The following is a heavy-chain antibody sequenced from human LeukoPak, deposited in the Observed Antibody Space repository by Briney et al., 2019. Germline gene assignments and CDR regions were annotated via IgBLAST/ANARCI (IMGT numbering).Heavy chain of an antibody. J-gene: IGHJ1*01. CDR3: ATTYSSSSPEYFQH. CDR2: IYTSGST. V-gene: IGHV4-4*09. D-gene: IGHD6-6*01. Sequence: SETLSLTCTVSGGSISSYYWSWIRQPPGKGLEWIGYIYTSGSTNYNPSLKSRVTISVDTYKNQFSLKLSSVTAEDTAVYYCATTYSSSSPEYFQHWGQGTLVTVSS. CDR1: GGSISSYY.